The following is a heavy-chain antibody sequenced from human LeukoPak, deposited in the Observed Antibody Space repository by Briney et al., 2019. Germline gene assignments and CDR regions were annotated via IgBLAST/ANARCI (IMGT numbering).Heavy chain of an antibody. J-gene: IGHJ4*02. D-gene: IGHD4-17*01. CDR3: ARVNYGDYLSLFDY. Sequence: PSGTLSLTCAVSGGSISSSNWWSWVRQPPGKGLEWIGEIYHSGSTNYNPSLKSRVTISVDKSKNQFSLKLSSVTAADTAVYYCARVNYGDYLSLFDYWGQGTLVTVSS. CDR2: IYHSGST. CDR1: GGSISSSNW. V-gene: IGHV4-4*02.